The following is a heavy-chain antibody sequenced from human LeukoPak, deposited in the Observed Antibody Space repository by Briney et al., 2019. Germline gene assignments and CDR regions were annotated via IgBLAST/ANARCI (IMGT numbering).Heavy chain of an antibody. CDR3: ARGRNYYGSGSYYHFDY. V-gene: IGHV1-2*04. CDR2: INPNSGGT. D-gene: IGHD3-10*01. J-gene: IGHJ4*02. CDR1: GYTFTGYY. Sequence: GASVKVSCKASGYTFTGYYMHWVRQAPGQGLEWMGWINPNSGGTNYAQKFQGWVTMIRDTSISTAYMELSRLRSDDTAVYYCARGRNYYGSGSYYHFDYWGQGTLVTVSS.